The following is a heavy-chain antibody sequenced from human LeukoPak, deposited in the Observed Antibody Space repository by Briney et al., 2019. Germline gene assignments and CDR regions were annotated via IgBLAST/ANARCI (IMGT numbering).Heavy chain of an antibody. CDR1: GGTFSSYA. V-gene: IGHV1-69*05. Sequence: SVKVSCKASGGTFSSYAISWVRQAPGQGLEWMGRIIPIFGTANYAQKFQGRVTITTDESTSTAYMELSSLRSEDTAVYYCAREGYYDSSRYYGSDYWGQGTLVTVSS. J-gene: IGHJ4*02. CDR2: IIPIFGTA. CDR3: AREGYYDSSRYYGSDY. D-gene: IGHD3-22*01.